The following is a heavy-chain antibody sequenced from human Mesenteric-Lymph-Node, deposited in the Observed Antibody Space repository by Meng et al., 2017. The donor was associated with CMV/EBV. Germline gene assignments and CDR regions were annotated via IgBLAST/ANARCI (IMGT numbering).Heavy chain of an antibody. D-gene: IGHD5-12*01. CDR3: ARSPGRVATIESSRDWFDP. Sequence: FTGYYMHWVRQAPGQGLEWMGRINPNSGGTDYAQRFQGRVTMTRDTSISTAYMELSSLRSDDTAVYYCARSPGRVATIESSRDWFDPWGQGTLVTVSS. CDR2: INPNSGGT. J-gene: IGHJ5*02. V-gene: IGHV1-2*06. CDR1: FTGYY.